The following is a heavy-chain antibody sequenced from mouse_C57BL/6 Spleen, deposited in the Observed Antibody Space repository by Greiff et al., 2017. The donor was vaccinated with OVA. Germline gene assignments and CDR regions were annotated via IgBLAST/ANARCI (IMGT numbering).Heavy chain of an antibody. J-gene: IGHJ4*01. CDR1: GYTFTGYW. V-gene: IGHV1-9*01. Sequence: QVQLQQSGAELMKPGASVKLSCKATGYTFTGYWIEWVKQRPGHGLEWIGEILPGSGSTNYNEKFKGKATFTADTSSNTAYMQLSSLTTEDSAIDYCARRSFLDSSGYVGAMDYWGQGTSVNVSS. D-gene: IGHD3-2*02. CDR2: ILPGSGST. CDR3: ARRSFLDSSGYVGAMDY.